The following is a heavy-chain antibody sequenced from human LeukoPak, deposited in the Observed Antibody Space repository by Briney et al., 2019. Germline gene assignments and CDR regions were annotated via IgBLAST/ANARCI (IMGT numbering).Heavy chain of an antibody. CDR1: GFTFSSYW. CDR2: ISFSGNSI. Sequence: PGGSLRLSCAASGFTFSSYWMSWVRQAPGKGLEWVAFISFSGNSIYYADSVKGRFTISRDNAKNSLYLQMSSLRAEDTAVYYCAGGPIENGDLDYLDSWGQGTLVIVSS. J-gene: IGHJ4*02. V-gene: IGHV3-48*04. D-gene: IGHD2-21*02. CDR3: AGGPIENGDLDYLDS.